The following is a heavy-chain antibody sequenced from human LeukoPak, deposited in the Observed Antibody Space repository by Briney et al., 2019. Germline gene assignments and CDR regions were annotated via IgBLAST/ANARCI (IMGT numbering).Heavy chain of an antibody. D-gene: IGHD6-6*01. J-gene: IGHJ6*03. CDR2: IYYSGST. CDR1: GGSISSGNYY. Sequence: SETLPLTCTVSGGSISSGNYYWTWVRQHPGKGLEWIGYIYYSGSTYYNPSLKSRVAISIATSKNQFSLNVTSVTAADAAVYYCARGGRIAARPALYYYMDVWGKGTTVTVSS. V-gene: IGHV4-31*03. CDR3: ARGGRIAARPALYYYMDV.